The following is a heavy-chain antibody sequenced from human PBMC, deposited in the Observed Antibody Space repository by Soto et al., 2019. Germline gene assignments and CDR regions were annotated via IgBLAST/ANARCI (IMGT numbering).Heavy chain of an antibody. D-gene: IGHD3-16*02. Sequence: ASVKVSCKASGYTFTGYYMHWVRQAPGQGLEWMGWINPNSGGTNYAQKFQGWVTMTRDTSISTAYMELSRLRSDDTAVYCCARENIPYYDYVWGSYRPPYYYYYGMDVWGQGTTVTVSS. CDR1: GYTFTGYY. J-gene: IGHJ6*02. CDR3: ARENIPYYDYVWGSYRPPYYYYYGMDV. CDR2: INPNSGGT. V-gene: IGHV1-2*04.